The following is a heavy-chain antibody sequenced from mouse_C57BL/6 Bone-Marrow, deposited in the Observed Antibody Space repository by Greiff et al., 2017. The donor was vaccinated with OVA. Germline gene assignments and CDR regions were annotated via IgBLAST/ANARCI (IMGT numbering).Heavy chain of an antibody. D-gene: IGHD1-1*01. V-gene: IGHV14-1*01. CDR2: IDPEDGDT. CDR1: GFNIKDYY. CDR3: TTLTTVAAPFAY. J-gene: IGHJ3*01. Sequence: EVQLQQSGAELVRPGASVKLSCTASGFNIKDYYMHWVKQRPEQGLEWIGRIDPEDGDTEYAPKFQGKATMTADTSSNTAYLQLSSLTSEDTAVDYCTTLTTVAAPFAYWGQGTLLTVSA.